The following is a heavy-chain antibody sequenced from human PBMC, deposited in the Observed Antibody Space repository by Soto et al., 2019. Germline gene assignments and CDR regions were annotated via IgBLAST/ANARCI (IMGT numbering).Heavy chain of an antibody. CDR1: GYTLTELS. CDR2: FDPEDGET. Sequence: ASVKVSCKVSGYTLTELSMHWVRQAPGKGLEWMGGFDPEDGETIYAQKFQGRVTVTEDTSTDTAYMELSSLRSEDTAVYYCATQKTHDAFDIWGQGTMVTVSS. J-gene: IGHJ3*02. CDR3: ATQKTHDAFDI. V-gene: IGHV1-24*01.